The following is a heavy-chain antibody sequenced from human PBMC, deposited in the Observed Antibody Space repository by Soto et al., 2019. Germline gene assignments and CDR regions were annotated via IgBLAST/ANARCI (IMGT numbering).Heavy chain of an antibody. Sequence: ASVKVSSKASGYTFTSYGISWVRQAPGQGLEWMGWISAYNGNTNYAQKLQGRVTMTTDTSTSTAYMELRSLRSDDTAVYYCARGFQMYYDILTGYYKGENWFDPWGQGTLVTVSS. CDR1: GYTFTSYG. CDR2: ISAYNGNT. V-gene: IGHV1-18*04. D-gene: IGHD3-9*01. CDR3: ARGFQMYYDILTGYYKGENWFDP. J-gene: IGHJ5*02.